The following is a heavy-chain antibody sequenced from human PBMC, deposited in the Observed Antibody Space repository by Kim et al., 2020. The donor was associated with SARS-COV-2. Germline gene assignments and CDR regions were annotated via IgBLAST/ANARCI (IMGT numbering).Heavy chain of an antibody. CDR1: GGSISSSSYY. CDR3: ARYTGYGSGTIDY. CDR2: IYYSGST. Sequence: SETLSLTCTVSGGSISSSSYYWGWIRQPPGKGLEWIGSIYYSGSTYYNPSLKSRVTISVDTSKNQFSLKLSSVTAADTAVYYCARYTGYGSGTIDYWGQGTLVTVSS. V-gene: IGHV4-39*01. D-gene: IGHD3-10*01. J-gene: IGHJ4*02.